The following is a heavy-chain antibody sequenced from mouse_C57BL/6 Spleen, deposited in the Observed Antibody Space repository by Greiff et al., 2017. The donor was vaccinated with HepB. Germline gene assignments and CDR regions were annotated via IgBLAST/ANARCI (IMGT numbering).Heavy chain of an antibody. CDR3: AREAKDWVAY. V-gene: IGHV1-80*01. CDR2: IYPGDGDT. CDR1: GYAFSSYW. J-gene: IGHJ3*01. Sequence: QVQLQQSGAELVKPGASVKISCKASGYAFSSYWMNWVKQRPGKGLERIGQIYPGDGDTNYNGKFKGKATLTADKSSSTAYMQLSSLTSVDSAVYFCAREAKDWVAYWGQGALVTVAA.